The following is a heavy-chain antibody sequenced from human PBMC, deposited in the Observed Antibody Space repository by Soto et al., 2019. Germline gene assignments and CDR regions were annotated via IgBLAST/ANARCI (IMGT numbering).Heavy chain of an antibody. D-gene: IGHD6-13*01. CDR1: GYSFTSYW. Sequence: PGESLKISCKGSGYSFTSYWIGWVRQMPGKGLEWMGIIYPGDSDTRYSPSFQGQVTISADKSISTAYLQWSSLKASDTAMYYCASTPNRMGGSWDPQFDDWGQGTLVTVSS. CDR3: ASTPNRMGGSWDPQFDD. J-gene: IGHJ4*02. CDR2: IYPGDSDT. V-gene: IGHV5-51*01.